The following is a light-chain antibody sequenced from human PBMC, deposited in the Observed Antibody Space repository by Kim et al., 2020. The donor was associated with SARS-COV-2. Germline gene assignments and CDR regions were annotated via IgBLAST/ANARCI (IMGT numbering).Light chain of an antibody. Sequence: DIQMTQPPSTLSASVGDRVTITCRASQTISKRLAWYQQRPGKAPKLLIYDASNLERGVPSRFSGSVSGTEFTLTISSLQPDDFATYYCQQYNSYSITFGGGTKVDIK. V-gene: IGKV1-5*03. CDR2: DAS. CDR1: QTISKR. CDR3: QQYNSYSIT. J-gene: IGKJ4*01.